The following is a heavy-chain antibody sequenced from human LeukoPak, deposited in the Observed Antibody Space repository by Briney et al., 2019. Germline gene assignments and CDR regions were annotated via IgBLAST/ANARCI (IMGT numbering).Heavy chain of an antibody. J-gene: IGHJ4*02. CDR3: ARDSDLYYYDSSGYYSY. CDR1: GYTFTSYY. D-gene: IGHD3-22*01. Sequence: GPSVKVSCKASGYTFTSYYMHWVRQAPGQGLEWMGIINPSGGSTSYAQKFQGRVTMTRDTSTSTVYMELSSLRSEDTAVYYCARDSDLYYYDSSGYYSYWGQGTLVTVSS. V-gene: IGHV1-46*01. CDR2: INPSGGST.